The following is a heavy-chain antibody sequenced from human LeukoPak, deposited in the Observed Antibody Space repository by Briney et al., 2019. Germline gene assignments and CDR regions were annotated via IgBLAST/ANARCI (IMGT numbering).Heavy chain of an antibody. J-gene: IGHJ3*02. CDR2: ISRSSSYI. V-gene: IGHV3-21*01. D-gene: IGHD2-2*01. Sequence: GGSLRLSCAASGFTFSSNNMNWVRQGPGQGLEWVSSISRSSSYIYYADSVKGRFTISRDNAKNSLYLQMNSLRAEDTAVYYCARAGVPPATTTVDIWGQGTMVTVSS. CDR1: GFTFSSNN. CDR3: ARAGVPPATTTVDI.